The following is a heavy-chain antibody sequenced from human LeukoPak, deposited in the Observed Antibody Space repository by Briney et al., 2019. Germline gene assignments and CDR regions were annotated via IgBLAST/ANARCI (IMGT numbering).Heavy chain of an antibody. Sequence: SETLSLTCTVPGGSISRYYWSWIRQPAGKGLEWIGRIYTSGSTNYNPSLKSRVTISVDTSQNQFSLKLSTVTAADAAVYYCARENQGKGDYWGQGTLVTVSS. CDR2: IYTSGST. CDR3: ARENQGKGDY. J-gene: IGHJ4*02. V-gene: IGHV4-4*07. D-gene: IGHD1-14*01. CDR1: GGSISRYY.